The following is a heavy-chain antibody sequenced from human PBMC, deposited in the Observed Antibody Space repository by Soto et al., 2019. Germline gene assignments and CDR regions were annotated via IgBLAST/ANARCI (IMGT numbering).Heavy chain of an antibody. CDR2: INPYDGGT. V-gene: IGHV1-46*01. CDR1: AYSFRDYY. J-gene: IGHJ4*02. D-gene: IGHD3-16*01. Sequence: ASVKVSCKTSAYSFRDYYMHWVRQAPGQGLEWMGTINPYDGGTNYAQKVQGRVIMTRDTSTKTVYMELTSLRSEDTAVYYCAREVPGGYYFDSWGRGTLVTVSS. CDR3: AREVPGGYYFDS.